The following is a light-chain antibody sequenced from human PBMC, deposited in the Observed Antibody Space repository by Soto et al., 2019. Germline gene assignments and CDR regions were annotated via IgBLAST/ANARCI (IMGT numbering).Light chain of an antibody. V-gene: IGKV1-39*01. J-gene: IGKJ1*01. CDR1: QSISSY. CDR2: AAS. CDR3: QQSYSTLRT. Sequence: DLQMTQSPSSLSASVGDRVTITCRASQSISSYLNWYQQKPGKAPKLLIYAASSLQSGVQSRFSGSGYGTDFTLSISSLQPEYFATYYCQQSYSTLRTFGQGTKVEIK.